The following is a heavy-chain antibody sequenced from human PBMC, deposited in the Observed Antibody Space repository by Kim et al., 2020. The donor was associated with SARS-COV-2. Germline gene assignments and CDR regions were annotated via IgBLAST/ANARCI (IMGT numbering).Heavy chain of an antibody. J-gene: IGHJ4*02. Sequence: SETLSFTCTVSGGSISSSFNYWGWIRQPPGKGLEWIGSVYHSGSTYDSPSLKSRVTVSVDTSKNQFSLKVTSVTAADTAVYFCARLPHDSSGYVDCWGLGIPVTVSS. CDR2: VYHSGST. CDR1: GGSISSSFNY. CDR3: ARLPHDSSGYVDC. V-gene: IGHV4-39*01. D-gene: IGHD3-22*01.